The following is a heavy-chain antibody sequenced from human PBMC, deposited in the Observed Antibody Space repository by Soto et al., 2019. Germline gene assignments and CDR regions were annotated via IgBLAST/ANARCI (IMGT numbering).Heavy chain of an antibody. Sequence: SETLSLTCAVSGGSISSSNWWSWVRQPPGKGLEWIGEIYHSGSSNYKPSLKSRVNISVDNFKNQFSLELSSVTVADTAVYYCARYIAASGTFYFDYWGQGTLVTAPQ. CDR3: ARYIAASGTFYFDY. J-gene: IGHJ4*02. V-gene: IGHV4-4*02. CDR1: GGSISSSNW. CDR2: IYHSGSS. D-gene: IGHD6-13*01.